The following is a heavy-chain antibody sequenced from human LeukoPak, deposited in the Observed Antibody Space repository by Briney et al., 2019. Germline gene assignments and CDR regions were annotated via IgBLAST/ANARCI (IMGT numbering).Heavy chain of an antibody. CDR1: GFTFDDYG. CDR2: INWNGGST. CDR3: ARAHYYDSSAFDY. V-gene: IGHV3-20*04. Sequence: GGSLRLSCAASGFTFDDYGMSWVRQAPGKGLGWVSGINWNGGSTGYADSVKGRFTISRDNAKNSLYLQMNSLRAEDTAVYYCARAHYYDSSAFDYWGQGTLVTVSS. J-gene: IGHJ4*02. D-gene: IGHD3-22*01.